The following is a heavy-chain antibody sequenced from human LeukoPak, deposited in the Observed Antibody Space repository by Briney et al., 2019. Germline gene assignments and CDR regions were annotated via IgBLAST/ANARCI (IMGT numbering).Heavy chain of an antibody. J-gene: IGHJ5*02. CDR1: GGSISSYY. D-gene: IGHD4-23*01. CDR2: IYNSGGT. V-gene: IGHV4-59*01. Sequence: SETLSLTCTVSGGSISSYYWSWIRQPPGKGLEWIGNIYNSGGTNYNPSLKSRVTTSVDTSKNQFSLKLTSVTAADTAVYYCARYRGNSNGGFDASGQGTLGTVSS. CDR3: ARYRGNSNGGFDA.